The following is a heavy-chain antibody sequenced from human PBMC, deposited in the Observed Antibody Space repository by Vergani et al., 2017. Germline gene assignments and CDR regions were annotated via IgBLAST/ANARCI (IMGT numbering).Heavy chain of an antibody. CDR3: ARGKXGVNCPKYNWLAP. J-gene: IGHJ5*02. V-gene: IGHV4-4*07. Sequence: QVHLQESGPGVVKPSDTLALTCTVSGGSMSDFYWTWIRQPAGRGLEWIGRIYPNGNGNYNESLRSRLTMSIDTSRSQFSLSLSSVTAADTAVYYCARGKXGVNCPKYNWLAPWGRGILVTVSS. CDR2: IYPNGNG. D-gene: IGHD1-1*01. CDR1: GGSMSDFY.